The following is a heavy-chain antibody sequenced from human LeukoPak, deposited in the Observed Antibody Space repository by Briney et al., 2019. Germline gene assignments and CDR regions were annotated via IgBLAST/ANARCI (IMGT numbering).Heavy chain of an antibody. CDR1: GYTFTSYG. CDR2: ISAYNGNT. D-gene: IGHD3-16*02. CDR3: ARLKYDYVWGSYPGEFDY. V-gene: IGHV1-18*01. J-gene: IGHJ4*02. Sequence: ASVKVSCKASGYTFTSYGISWVRQAPGQGLEWMGWISAYNGNTNYAQKLQGRVTMTTDTSTSTAYMELRSLRSDDTAVYYCARLKYDYVWGSYPGEFDYWGQGTLVTVSS.